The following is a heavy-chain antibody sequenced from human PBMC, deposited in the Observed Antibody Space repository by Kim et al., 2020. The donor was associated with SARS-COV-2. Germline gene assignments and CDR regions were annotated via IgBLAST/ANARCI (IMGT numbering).Heavy chain of an antibody. D-gene: IGHD1-1*01. CDR2: IYYSGST. CDR1: GGSISSSSYY. CDR3: ASPHNWNDVNAFDI. V-gene: IGHV4-39*01. Sequence: SETLSLTCTVSGGSISSSSYYWGWIRQPPGKGLELIGSIYYSGSTYYNPSLKSRVTISVDTSKNQFSLKLSSVTAADTAVYYCASPHNWNDVNAFDIWGQGTMVTVSS. J-gene: IGHJ3*02.